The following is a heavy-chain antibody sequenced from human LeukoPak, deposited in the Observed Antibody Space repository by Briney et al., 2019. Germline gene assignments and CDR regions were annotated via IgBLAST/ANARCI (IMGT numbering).Heavy chain of an antibody. V-gene: IGHV3-48*04. CDR2: ISSSSSTI. J-gene: IGHJ1*01. D-gene: IGHD6-19*01. Sequence: PGGSLRLSCAASGFTFSSYSMNWVRQAPGKGLEWVSYISSSSSTIYYADSVKGRFTISRDNAKNSLYLQMNSLRAEDTAVYYCARGSSSGWYGAEYFQHWGQGTLVTVSS. CDR3: ARGSSSGWYGAEYFQH. CDR1: GFTFSSYS.